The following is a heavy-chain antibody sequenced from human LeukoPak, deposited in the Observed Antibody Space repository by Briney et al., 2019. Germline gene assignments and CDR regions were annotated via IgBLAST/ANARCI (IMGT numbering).Heavy chain of an antibody. J-gene: IGHJ5*02. Sequence: SQTLSLTCAISGDSVSSKSTAWNWIRQSPSRGLEWLGRTYYRSTWYNDYAVSVRGRITVNPDTSKNQFSLHLNSVTPEDTAVYYCARRLTQYDCFDPWGQGFLVTVSS. CDR1: GDSVSSKSTA. D-gene: IGHD2-2*01. V-gene: IGHV6-1*01. CDR2: TYYRSTWYN. CDR3: ARRLTQYDCFDP.